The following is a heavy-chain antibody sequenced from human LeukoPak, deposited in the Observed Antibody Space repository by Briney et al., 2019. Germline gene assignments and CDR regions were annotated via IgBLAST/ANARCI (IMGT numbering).Heavy chain of an antibody. CDR2: IYYSGTT. CDR3: ARQTAKNVDTARFDS. CDR1: GGSISTYY. V-gene: IGHV4-59*08. J-gene: IGHJ4*02. D-gene: IGHD5-18*01. Sequence: SETLSLTCSVSGGSISTYYWSWIRQPPGKGLEWIGYIYYSGTTNYSPSLNSRVNISLDTAKNQFSLRLSSVTAADTAVYYCARQTAKNVDTARFDSWGQGTLVTVSS.